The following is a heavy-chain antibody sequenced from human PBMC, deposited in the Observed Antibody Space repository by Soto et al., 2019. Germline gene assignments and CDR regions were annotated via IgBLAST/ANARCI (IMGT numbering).Heavy chain of an antibody. CDR1: GYSFTKYG. V-gene: IGHV1-3*01. J-gene: IGHJ6*02. D-gene: IGHD2-2*01. CDR2: INPGNGDT. CDR3: ARTDCSRTSCYNYYYYGMDV. Sequence: QVQLVQSGTAVKKPGASVKVSCKTSGYSFTKYGLHWVRQAPGQRLEWMGWINPGNGDTKYSQKFQGRVTIPRDTSVFTVYRELGMLRSEVSAVFYGARTDCSRTSCYNYYYYGMDVWGQGTTVTVSS.